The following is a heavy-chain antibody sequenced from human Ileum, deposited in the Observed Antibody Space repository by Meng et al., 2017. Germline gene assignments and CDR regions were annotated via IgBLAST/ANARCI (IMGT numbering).Heavy chain of an antibody. Sequence: QDRLQQSVSGLGIPCHTVSLTWAVSGGSVSSNIAAWNWIRQSPLRGLEWLGRSYYRSKWYSEDAVFVKSRLSITPDTSKNQFSLQMISVTPEDTAVYYCASGSGSLDYWGPGTLVTVSS. D-gene: IGHD3-3*01. V-gene: IGHV6-1*01. CDR1: GGSVSSNIAA. J-gene: IGHJ4*02. CDR2: SYYRSKWYS. CDR3: ASGSGSLDY.